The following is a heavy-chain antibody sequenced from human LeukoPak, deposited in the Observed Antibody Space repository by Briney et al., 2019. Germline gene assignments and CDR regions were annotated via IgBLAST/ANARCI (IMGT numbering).Heavy chain of an antibody. CDR2: LSGSGITT. CDR3: AKGIYSSGWSYFDY. J-gene: IGHJ4*01. CDR1: GFTFSNSA. Sequence: GGSLRLSCAASGFTFSNSAMSWVRQAPGKGLEWVSTLSGSGITTYHADSVKGRFTISRDNSKNTLYLQMNSLRAEDTAVYYCAKGIYSSGWSYFDYWGHGTLVTVSS. D-gene: IGHD6-19*01. V-gene: IGHV3-23*01.